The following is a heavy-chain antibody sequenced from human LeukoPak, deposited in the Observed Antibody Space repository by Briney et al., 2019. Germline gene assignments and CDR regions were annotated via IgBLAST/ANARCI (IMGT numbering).Heavy chain of an antibody. J-gene: IGHJ4*02. V-gene: IGHV1-2*02. D-gene: IGHD3-10*01. CDR2: INPNSGGT. CDR1: GYTFTGYY. Sequence: ASVKVSCKASGYTFTGYYMHWVRQAPGQGLEWMGWINPNSGGTNYAQKFQGRVTMTRNTSISTAYMELSSLRSEDTAVYYCAKALVVRGVRGVMTHSCQFDYWGQGALVTVSS. CDR3: AKALVVRGVRGVMTHSCQFDY.